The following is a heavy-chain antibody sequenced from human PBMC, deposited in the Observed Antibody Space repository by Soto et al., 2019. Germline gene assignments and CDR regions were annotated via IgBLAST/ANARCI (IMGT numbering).Heavy chain of an antibody. CDR3: AREITMRGFDI. CDR1: GGSISSYY. D-gene: IGHD3-22*01. V-gene: IGHV4-59*01. CDR2: IYYSGST. Sequence: SETLSLTCTVSGGSISSYYWSWIRQPPGKGLEWIGYIYYSGSTNYDPSLKSRVTISVDTSKNQFSLKLSSVTAADTAVYYCAREITMRGFDIWGQGKMVTFS. J-gene: IGHJ3*02.